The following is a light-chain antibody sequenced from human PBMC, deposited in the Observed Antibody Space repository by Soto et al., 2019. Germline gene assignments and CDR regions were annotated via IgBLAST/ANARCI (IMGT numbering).Light chain of an antibody. CDR1: QSISSW. V-gene: IGKV1-5*03. CDR3: QQYNSYRT. J-gene: IGKJ1*01. Sequence: DIQMTQSPSTLSASVGDRVTITCRASQSISSWLAWYQQKPGKAPKLLIYKASSLESGVPSRFSGSGSGTEFTRTISSLQPDDFATYFCQQYNSYRTFGQGTQVEIK. CDR2: KAS.